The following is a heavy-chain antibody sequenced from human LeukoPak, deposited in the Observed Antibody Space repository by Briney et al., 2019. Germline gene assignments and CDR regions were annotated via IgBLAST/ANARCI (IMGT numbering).Heavy chain of an antibody. CDR1: GFTVSSTY. D-gene: IGHD2-15*01. CDR2: ISGSGGST. V-gene: IGHV3-23*01. CDR3: AKDCSGGSCYGEVDFDY. J-gene: IGHJ4*02. Sequence: GGSLRLSCAASGFTVSSTYMSWVRQAPGKGLEWVSAISGSGGSTYYADSVKGRFTISRDNSKNTLYLQMNSLRAEDTAVYYCAKDCSGGSCYGEVDFDYWGQGTLVTVSS.